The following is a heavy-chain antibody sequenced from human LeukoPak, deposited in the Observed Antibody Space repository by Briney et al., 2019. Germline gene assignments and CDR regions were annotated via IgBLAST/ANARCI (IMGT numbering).Heavy chain of an antibody. CDR3: AKELYSTTWFDY. D-gene: IGHD6-13*01. CDR2: ISYDGTNK. J-gene: IGHJ5*01. Sequence: GRSLRLSCAASGFTFSSYGMHWVRQAPGKGLEWVAVISYDGTNKFYADSVKGRFTISRDNSKNTLFLQMYSLRAGDTAVYYCAKELYSTTWFDYWGQGTLVTVSS. V-gene: IGHV3-30*18. CDR1: GFTFSSYG.